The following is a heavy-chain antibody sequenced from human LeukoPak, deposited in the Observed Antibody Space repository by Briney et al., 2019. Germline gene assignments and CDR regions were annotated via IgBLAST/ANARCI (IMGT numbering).Heavy chain of an antibody. J-gene: IGHJ5*02. CDR1: GGSISSYY. CDR3: ARHVRTRIDR. CDR2: IYYSGST. V-gene: IGHV4-59*08. D-gene: IGHD2-15*01. Sequence: PSETLSLTCTVSGGSISSYYWSWIRKPPGKGLEWIGYIYYSGSTNYNPSLKSRVTISVDTSKNQFSLKLSSVTAADTAVYYCARHVRTRIDRWGQGTLVTVSS.